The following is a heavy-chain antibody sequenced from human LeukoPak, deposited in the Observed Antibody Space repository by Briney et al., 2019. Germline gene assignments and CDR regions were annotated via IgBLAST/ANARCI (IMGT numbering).Heavy chain of an antibody. D-gene: IGHD3-10*01. Sequence: ASVKVSCKTSGYTFTSHGINWVRQAPGQGLEWMGWISTYNGDTNSAQKFQGRVTLTTDTPTSTAYMELRSRRYDDTAVYYCTRRGPPATNWFDPWGQGTLVTVSS. V-gene: IGHV1-18*01. CDR1: GYTFTSHG. CDR2: ISTYNGDT. CDR3: TRRGPPATNWFDP. J-gene: IGHJ5*02.